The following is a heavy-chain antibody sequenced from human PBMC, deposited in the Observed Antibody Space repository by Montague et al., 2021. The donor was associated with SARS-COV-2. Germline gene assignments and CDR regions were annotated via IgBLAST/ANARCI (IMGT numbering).Heavy chain of an antibody. J-gene: IGHJ2*01. D-gene: IGHD3-16*01. CDR1: GGSISSYY. CDR3: AREYRIELWQTSWYFGL. CDR2: IYYSGST. V-gene: IGHV4-59*01. Sequence: SETLSLTCTVSGGSISSYYWSWIRQPPGKGLEWIGYIYYSGSTNYNPSLKSRVTISVDTSKNQFSLRLSSVTAADTAVYYCAREYRIELWQTSWYFGLWGRGTLVTVSS.